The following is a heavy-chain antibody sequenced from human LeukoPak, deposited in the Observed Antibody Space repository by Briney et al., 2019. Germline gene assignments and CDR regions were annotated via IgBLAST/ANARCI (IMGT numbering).Heavy chain of an antibody. Sequence: GGSLRLSCAASGFTFSSYSMNWVRQAPGKGPEWVSYISSSSSTIYYADSVKGRFTISRDNAKNSLYLQMNSLRAEDTAVYYCARKGGYFDYWGQGTLVTVSS. CDR3: ARKGGYFDY. D-gene: IGHD2-15*01. CDR1: GFTFSSYS. J-gene: IGHJ4*02. CDR2: ISSSSSTI. V-gene: IGHV3-48*01.